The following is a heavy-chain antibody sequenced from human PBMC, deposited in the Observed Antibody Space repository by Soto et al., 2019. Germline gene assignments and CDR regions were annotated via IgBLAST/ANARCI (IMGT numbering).Heavy chain of an antibody. CDR3: ARDLRMVYAIDFDY. V-gene: IGHV3-48*02. CDR2: MSSSGRTI. Sequence: PGGSLSLSCAASGFTRSSASMNWVRHAPWKGLEWVSYMSSSGRTICYANSVKSRYHISRDNAKDALYLQLNGLRDEDTAVYYCARDLRMVYAIDFDYWGERSLVTGSS. D-gene: IGHD2-8*01. J-gene: IGHJ4*02. CDR1: GFTRSSAS.